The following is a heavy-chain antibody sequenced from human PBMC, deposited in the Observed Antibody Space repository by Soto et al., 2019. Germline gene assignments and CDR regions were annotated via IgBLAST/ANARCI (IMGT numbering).Heavy chain of an antibody. CDR2: IIPILGIA. J-gene: IGHJ5*02. Sequence: GASVKVSCKASGGTFSSYTISWVRQAPGQGLEWMGRIIPILGIANYAQKFQGRVTITADKSTSTAYMELSSLRSEDTAVYYCARDRPHDYGDYDVTSGRRTIDWFDPWGQGTLVTVSS. V-gene: IGHV1-69*04. CDR1: GGTFSSYT. CDR3: ARDRPHDYGDYDVTSGRRTIDWFDP. D-gene: IGHD4-17*01.